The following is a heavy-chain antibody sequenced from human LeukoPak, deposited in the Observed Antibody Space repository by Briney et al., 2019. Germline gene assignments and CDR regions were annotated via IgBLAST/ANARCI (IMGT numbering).Heavy chain of an antibody. J-gene: IGHJ4*02. CDR2: IIPIFGIA. CDR3: ARDPGSGSYLQVSFFDY. Sequence: SVKVSCKASGGTFSSYAISWVRQAPGQRLEWMGRIIPIFGIANYAQKFQGRVTITADKSTSTAYMELSSLRSEDTAVYYCARDPGSGSYLQVSFFDYWGQGTLVTVSS. D-gene: IGHD1-26*01. CDR1: GGTFSSYA. V-gene: IGHV1-69*04.